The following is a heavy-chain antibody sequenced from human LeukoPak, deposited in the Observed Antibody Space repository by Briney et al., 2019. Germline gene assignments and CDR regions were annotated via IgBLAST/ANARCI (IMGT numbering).Heavy chain of an antibody. J-gene: IGHJ4*02. D-gene: IGHD6-19*01. Sequence: GGSLRLSCAASGFTFSSYSMHWVRQAPGEALEWVSTINTAGATYYPDSVKGRFTISRENAKNSFFLQMNSLRAGDTAVYYCARSYSSAHYDFWGQGTLVTVSS. V-gene: IGHV3-13*04. CDR1: GFTFSSYS. CDR2: INTAGAT. CDR3: ARSYSSAHYDF.